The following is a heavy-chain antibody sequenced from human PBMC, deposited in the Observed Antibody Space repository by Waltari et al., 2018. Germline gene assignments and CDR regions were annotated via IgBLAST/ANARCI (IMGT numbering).Heavy chain of an antibody. CDR1: GGSISSHF. V-gene: IGHV4-59*11. Sequence: QVQLQESGPGLVKPSETLSLTCTVSGGSISSHFWSWLRQPPGKGLEWIGYIYYSGSTHYIPSRTSRVPTSVDTSKIRFSLKLSSVTAADTSVYYCARVTPDTQNIAARPDFDYWGQGTLVTVSS. D-gene: IGHD6-6*01. CDR3: ARVTPDTQNIAARPDFDY. CDR2: IYYSGST. J-gene: IGHJ4*02.